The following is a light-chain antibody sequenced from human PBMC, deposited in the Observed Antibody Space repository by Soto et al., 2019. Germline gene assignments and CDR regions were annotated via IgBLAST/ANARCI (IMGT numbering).Light chain of an antibody. CDR2: GNS. CDR3: QSYDSSLVVG. V-gene: IGLV1-40*01. Sequence: QSVLTQPPSVSKAPGQRVTLSCTGSSSNIGAGYDVHWYQQLPGTAPKLLIYGNSKRPSGVPDRFSGSKSGTSASLAITGLQAEDEADYYCQSYDSSLVVGFGGGTKVTVL. J-gene: IGLJ3*02. CDR1: SSNIGAGYD.